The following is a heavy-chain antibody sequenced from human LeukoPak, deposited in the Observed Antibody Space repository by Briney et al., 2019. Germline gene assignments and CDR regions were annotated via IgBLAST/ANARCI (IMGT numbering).Heavy chain of an antibody. D-gene: IGHD1-26*01. CDR3: AKDGDTMSGTYYYDMDV. J-gene: IGHJ6*03. CDR2: IRYDGSNK. CDR1: GSTFSNFG. V-gene: IGHV3-30*02. Sequence: PGGSLRLSCAASGSTFSNFGMHWVRQAPGKGLEWVAFIRYDGSNKYYADSVKGRFTISRDNSKNTLYLQMNSLRGEDTVVYYCAKDGDTMSGTYYYDMDVWGKGTTVTIS.